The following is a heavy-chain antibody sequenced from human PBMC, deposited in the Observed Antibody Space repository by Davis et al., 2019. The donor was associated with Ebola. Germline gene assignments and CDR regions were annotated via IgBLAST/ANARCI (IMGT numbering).Heavy chain of an antibody. CDR3: ARGYCSGTSCYIGY. J-gene: IGHJ4*02. D-gene: IGHD2-2*02. CDR1: GGNIYSYY. V-gene: IGHV4-59*01. Sequence: PSETLSLTCTVSGGNIYSYYWSWIRQPPGKGLEWIGYILDSGSANYNPSVKSRLSMAVDTSKNQFSLKLSSVTAADTAVYYCARGYCSGTSCYIGYWGQGTLVTVSS. CDR2: ILDSGSA.